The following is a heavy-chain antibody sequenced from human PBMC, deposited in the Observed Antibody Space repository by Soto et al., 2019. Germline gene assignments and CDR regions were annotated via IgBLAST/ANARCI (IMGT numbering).Heavy chain of an antibody. D-gene: IGHD3-16*01. CDR2: IYYSGST. CDR3: ARAYGYYFDY. J-gene: IGHJ4*02. Sequence: QVQLQESGPGLVKPSETLSLTCTVSGGSISSYYWSWIRQPPGKGLEWIGYIYYSGSTHYNPSLKSRVTISVDTSKNQFSLKLSSVTAADAAVYYCARAYGYYFDYWGQGTLVTVSS. CDR1: GGSISSYY. V-gene: IGHV4-59*01.